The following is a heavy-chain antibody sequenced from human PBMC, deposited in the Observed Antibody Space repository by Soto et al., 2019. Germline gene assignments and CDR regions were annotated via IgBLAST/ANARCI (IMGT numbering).Heavy chain of an antibody. CDR1: GFTFSTYG. CDR3: VRFWPPPDYDTLTGYTDAFDY. CDR2: ISYDGVNK. Sequence: PGGSLRLSCAASGFTFSTYGMHWVRQAPGKGLEWVAVISYDGVNKYYADSVKGRFTISRDNSKNTLYLQMNSLRAEDTAVYYCVRFWPPPDYDTLTGYTDAFDYWGQGTLVTVSS. V-gene: IGHV3-30*03. D-gene: IGHD3-9*01. J-gene: IGHJ4*02.